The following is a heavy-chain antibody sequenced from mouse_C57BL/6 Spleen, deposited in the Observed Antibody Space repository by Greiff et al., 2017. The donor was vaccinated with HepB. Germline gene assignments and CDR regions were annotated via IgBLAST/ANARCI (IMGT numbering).Heavy chain of an antibody. D-gene: IGHD4-1*02. CDR3: ARTTGNYAMDY. V-gene: IGHV1-55*01. CDR1: GYTFTSYW. Sequence: QVQLQQPGAELVEPGASVKMSCKASGYTFTSYWITWVKQRPGQGLEWIGDIYPGSGSTNYNEKFKSKATLTVDTSSSTAYMQLSSLTSEDSAVYYCARTTGNYAMDYWGQGTSVTVSS. CDR2: IYPGSGST. J-gene: IGHJ4*01.